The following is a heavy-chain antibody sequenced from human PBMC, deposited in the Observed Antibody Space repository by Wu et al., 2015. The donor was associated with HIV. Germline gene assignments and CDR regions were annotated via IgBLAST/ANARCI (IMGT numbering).Heavy chain of an antibody. CDR1: GYSFMSYA. D-gene: IGHD5-18*01. V-gene: IGHV1-69*13. J-gene: IGHJ4*02. Sequence: QVQLVQSGPEVKKPGASVKVSCKASGYSFMSYALSWVRQAPGQGLEWMGRLIPMYGPANYAQKFQGRVTITADESTSTAYMDVSGLRSDDTAIYYCAGGGGRTSMDPFDFWGQGTLVTVSS. CDR3: AGGGGRTSMDPFDF. CDR2: LIPMYGPA.